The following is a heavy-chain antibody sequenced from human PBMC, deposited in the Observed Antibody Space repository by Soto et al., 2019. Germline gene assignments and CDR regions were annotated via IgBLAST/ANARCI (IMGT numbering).Heavy chain of an antibody. V-gene: IGHV3-23*01. CDR2: INTSGVNR. CDR3: TTDWQHDS. J-gene: IGHJ5*01. Sequence: EVQLLQSGGGLVQPGGSLRLSCAASGFTFSNYAMSWVRQAPGKGLECVSTINTSGVNRHYADSVKGRFSVSRDNSRNRLSLQMNSLRAEDPAVYYCTTDWQHDSWGQGTLVTVSS. D-gene: IGHD6-13*01. CDR1: GFTFSNYA.